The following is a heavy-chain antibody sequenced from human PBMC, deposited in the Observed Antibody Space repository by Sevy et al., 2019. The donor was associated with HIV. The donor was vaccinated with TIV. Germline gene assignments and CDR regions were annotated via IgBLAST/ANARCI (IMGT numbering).Heavy chain of an antibody. CDR1: GFTFTYAW. CDR2: IKSKPEGGTT. V-gene: IGHV3-15*01. CDR3: ATDPIIVLLVTDGMDV. J-gene: IGHJ6*02. D-gene: IGHD2-8*02. Sequence: GGSLRLSCAASGFTFTYAWMSWVRQAPGKGLEWVGRIKSKPEGGTTDYAAPVKGRFTISRDDSKNTVYLQMNSLKTEDTAVYYCATDPIIVLLVTDGMDVWGQGTTVTVSS.